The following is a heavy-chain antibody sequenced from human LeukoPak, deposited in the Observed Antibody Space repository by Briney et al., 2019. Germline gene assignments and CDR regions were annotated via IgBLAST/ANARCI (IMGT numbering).Heavy chain of an antibody. D-gene: IGHD5-24*01. V-gene: IGHV3-23*01. CDR1: GFTFGSNS. CDR2: ISGSGDVT. Sequence: PGGSLRLSCAASGFTFGSNSMTWVRQAPGKGLEWVSVISGSGDVTSYADSVKGRFTISRDNSKNTLYLQMSGLRAEDTAVYFCAKGGRRDAYSYWGQGTLVTVSS. J-gene: IGHJ4*02. CDR3: AKGGRRDAYSY.